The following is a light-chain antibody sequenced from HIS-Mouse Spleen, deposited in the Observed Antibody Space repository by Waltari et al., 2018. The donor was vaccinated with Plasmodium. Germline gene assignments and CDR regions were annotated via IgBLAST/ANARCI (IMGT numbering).Light chain of an antibody. V-gene: IGKV1-9*01. CDR3: QQLNSYPYT. Sequence: DIQLTQSPSSLSASVGDRVTITCRASQGISSYLAWYQQKPGKAPKLLIYAASTCQSGVPSTICGSGAGREVTLTISSLQPEDFAAYYCQQLNSYPYTFGQGTKLEIK. CDR2: AAS. CDR1: QGISSY. J-gene: IGKJ2*01.